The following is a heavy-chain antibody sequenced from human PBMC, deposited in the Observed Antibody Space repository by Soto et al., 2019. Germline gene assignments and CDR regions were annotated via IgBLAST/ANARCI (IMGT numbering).Heavy chain of an antibody. CDR3: AKDRSADYDFWSGYYELDY. CDR2: ISGSGGST. D-gene: IGHD3-3*01. CDR1: GFTFSSYA. Sequence: GGSLRLSCAASGFTFSSYAMSWVRQAPGKGLEWVSAISGSGGSTYYADSVKGRFTISRDNSKNTLYLQMNSLRAEDTAVYYCAKDRSADYDFWSGYYELDYWGQGTLVTVSS. J-gene: IGHJ4*02. V-gene: IGHV3-23*01.